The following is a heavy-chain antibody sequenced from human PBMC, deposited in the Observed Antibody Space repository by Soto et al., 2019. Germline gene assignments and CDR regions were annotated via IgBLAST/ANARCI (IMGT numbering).Heavy chain of an antibody. J-gene: IGHJ6*02. V-gene: IGHV1-2*02. Sequence: ASVKFYCKASGYSFSGYYIHWVRQAPGQGLEWMGWINPNSGETDYAQKFLGRVTMTSDTSISTAFMALSSLRSDETAVYYCARYCPFLESCCYGIDVWGQGTTVTVSS. D-gene: IGHD3-3*01. CDR1: GYSFSGYY. CDR3: ARYCPFLESCCYGIDV. CDR2: INPNSGET.